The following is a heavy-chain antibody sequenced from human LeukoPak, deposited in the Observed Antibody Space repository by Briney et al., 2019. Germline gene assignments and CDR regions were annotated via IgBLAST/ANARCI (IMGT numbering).Heavy chain of an antibody. V-gene: IGHV1-8*01. CDR3: ARIFSGSYITPSDY. J-gene: IGHJ4*02. CDR2: MSPNSGNT. CDR1: VYTFTSYD. D-gene: IGHD1-26*01. Sequence: ASVKVPCKASVYTFTSYDINWVRQATGQGLEWMGWMSPNSGNTGYAQKFQGRVTMTRNTSISTAYMELSSLRSEDTAVYYCARIFSGSYITPSDYWGQGTLVTVSS.